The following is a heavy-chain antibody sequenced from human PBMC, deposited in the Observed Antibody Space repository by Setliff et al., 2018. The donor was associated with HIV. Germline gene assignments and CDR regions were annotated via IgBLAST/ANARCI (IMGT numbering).Heavy chain of an antibody. V-gene: IGHV3-23*01. CDR1: GFTFGSYA. J-gene: IGHJ6*02. CDR3: AKTLPTLYPPHDYYFAMDV. D-gene: IGHD2-15*01. CDR2: ISGSGDST. Sequence: PGGSLRLSCAPSGFTFGSYAMSWVRQAPGKGLEWVSVISGSGDSTFYADSLKGRFTISRDHSKNTLYLQMNSLRAEDTAVYYCAKTLPTLYPPHDYYFAMDVWGQGTTVTVSS.